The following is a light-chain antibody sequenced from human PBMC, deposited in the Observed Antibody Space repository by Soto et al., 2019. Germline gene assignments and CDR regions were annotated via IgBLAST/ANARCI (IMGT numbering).Light chain of an antibody. Sequence: EIVLTQSPGTLSLSPGERATLSCRASQSVSSSYLAWYQQKPGQAPRLLIYGASSRATGIPDRFSGYGSGKDFTLTISRLEPEDFAVYYCQQYGRSLWTFGQGTKVEIK. CDR3: QQYGRSLWT. CDR1: QSVSSSY. V-gene: IGKV3-20*01. CDR2: GAS. J-gene: IGKJ1*01.